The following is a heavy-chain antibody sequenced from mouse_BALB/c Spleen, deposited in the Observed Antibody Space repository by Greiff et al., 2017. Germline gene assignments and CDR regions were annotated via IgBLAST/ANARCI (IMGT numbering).Heavy chain of an antibody. Sequence: EVKVVESGGGLVKPGGSLKLSCAASGFTFSSYAMSWVRQTPEKRLEWVASISSGGSTYYPDSVKGRFTISRDNARNILYLQMSSLRSEDTAMYYCARDYYGSSYFYYWGQGTTLTVSS. D-gene: IGHD1-1*01. CDR3: ARDYYGSSYFYY. J-gene: IGHJ2*01. CDR1: GFTFSSYA. CDR2: ISSGGST. V-gene: IGHV5-6-5*01.